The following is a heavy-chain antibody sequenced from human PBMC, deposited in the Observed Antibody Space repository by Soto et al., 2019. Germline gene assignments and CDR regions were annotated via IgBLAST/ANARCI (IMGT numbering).Heavy chain of an antibody. J-gene: IGHJ5*02. CDR2: INAGNGNT. CDR3: ARGGSTSRFVSCWFDP. D-gene: IGHD2-2*01. Sequence: ASVKVSCKASGYTFTSYAMHWVRQAPGQRLEWMGWINAGNGNTKYSQKFQGRVTITRDTSASTAYMELSSLRSEDTAVYYCARGGSTSRFVSCWFDPWGQGTLVTVSS. V-gene: IGHV1-3*01. CDR1: GYTFTSYA.